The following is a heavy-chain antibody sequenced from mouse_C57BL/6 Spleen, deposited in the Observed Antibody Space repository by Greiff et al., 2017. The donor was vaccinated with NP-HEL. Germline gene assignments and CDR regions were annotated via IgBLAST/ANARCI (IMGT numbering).Heavy chain of an antibody. CDR3: ARNDYGPNYYAMDY. J-gene: IGHJ4*01. Sequence: EVKVVESGGGLVKPGGSLKLSCAASGFTFSDYGMHWVRQAPEKGLEWVAYISSGSSTIYYADTVKGRFTISRDNAKNTLFLQMTSLRSEDTAMYYCARNDYGPNYYAMDYWGQGTSVTVSS. CDR2: ISSGSSTI. CDR1: GFTFSDYG. V-gene: IGHV5-17*01. D-gene: IGHD2-4*01.